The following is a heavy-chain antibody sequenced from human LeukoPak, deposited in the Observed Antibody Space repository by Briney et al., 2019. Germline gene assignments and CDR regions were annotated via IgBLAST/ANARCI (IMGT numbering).Heavy chain of an antibody. CDR3: ARDLELERNRWNYFES. CDR1: GGSISTFF. V-gene: IGHV4-59*01. J-gene: IGHJ4*02. Sequence: SETLSLTCTVSGGSISTFFWSWIRRPPGKGLEWIGSMHYSGDTKYNPSLKSRVSLSIETSKQQFSLRLSSVTAADTAVYYCARDLELERNRWNYFESWGQGTLVTVSS. CDR2: MHYSGDT. D-gene: IGHD1-1*01.